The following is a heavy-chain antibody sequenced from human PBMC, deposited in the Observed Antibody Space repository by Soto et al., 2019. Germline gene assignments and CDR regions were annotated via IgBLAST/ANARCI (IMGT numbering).Heavy chain of an antibody. Sequence: QVQLQESGPGLVKPSETLSLTCTVSGESIVTSYWSWIRHPPGKGLEWIGYRHTTGVSNYNLSLKSRATISLDTSQNQVSLKLTSVTAADTAVYYCARDNYGDGMDVWGQGTTVVVSS. V-gene: IGHV4-4*08. J-gene: IGHJ6*02. CDR1: GESIVTSY. CDR2: RHTTGVS. D-gene: IGHD3-16*01. CDR3: ARDNYGDGMDV.